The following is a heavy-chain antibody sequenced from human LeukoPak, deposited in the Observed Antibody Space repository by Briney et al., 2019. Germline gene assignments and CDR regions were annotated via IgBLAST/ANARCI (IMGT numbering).Heavy chain of an antibody. D-gene: IGHD2-8*02. J-gene: IGHJ4*02. Sequence: GGSLRLSCAASGFTFGYFWMSWVRQAPGRGLHRVASMKGDGSLIHYVDSVKGRFTISRDNARSSLYLQMNSLRAEDTAIYFCARLFGGVTTFDYWGQGALVTVSS. CDR3: ARLFGGVTTFDY. CDR1: GFTFGYFW. V-gene: IGHV3-7*01. CDR2: MKGDGSLI.